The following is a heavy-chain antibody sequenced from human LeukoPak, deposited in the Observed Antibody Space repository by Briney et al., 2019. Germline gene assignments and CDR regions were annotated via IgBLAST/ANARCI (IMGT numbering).Heavy chain of an antibody. J-gene: IGHJ3*02. D-gene: IGHD3-10*01. CDR3: AREPKTYGSGSYRPHWRERAFDI. V-gene: IGHV4-39*07. CDR1: GGSISSSSYY. Sequence: SETLSLTCTVSGGSISSSSYYWGWIRQPPGKGLEWIGSIYYSGSTYYNPSLKSRVTISVDTSKNQFSLKLSSVTAADTAVYYCAREPKTYGSGSYRPHWRERAFDIWGQGTMVTVSS. CDR2: IYYSGST.